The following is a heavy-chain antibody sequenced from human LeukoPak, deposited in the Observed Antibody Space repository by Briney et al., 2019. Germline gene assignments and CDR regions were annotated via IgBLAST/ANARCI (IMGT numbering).Heavy chain of an antibody. J-gene: IGHJ4*02. CDR1: GFTFSSYS. Sequence: GSLRLSCAASGFTFSSYSMNWVRQAPGKGLEWVSSISSSSSYIYYADSVKGRFTISRDNAKNSLYLQMNSLRAEDTAVYYCASDSSGWYNGFDYWGQGTLVTVSS. CDR3: ASDSSGWYNGFDY. D-gene: IGHD6-19*01. CDR2: ISSSSSYI. V-gene: IGHV3-21*01.